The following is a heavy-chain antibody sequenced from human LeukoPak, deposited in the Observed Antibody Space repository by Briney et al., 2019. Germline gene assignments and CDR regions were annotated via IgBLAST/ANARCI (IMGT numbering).Heavy chain of an antibody. CDR3: ARGMRGWMTHKYYFDY. V-gene: IGHV3-48*01. D-gene: IGHD6-19*01. Sequence: GGSLRLSCAASGFTFSSYSMNWVRQAPGKGLEWVSYISSSSSTIYYADSVKGRFTISRDNAKNSLYLQMNSLRAEDTAVYYCARGMRGWMTHKYYFDYWGQGTLVTVSS. CDR1: GFTFSSYS. CDR2: ISSSSSTI. J-gene: IGHJ4*02.